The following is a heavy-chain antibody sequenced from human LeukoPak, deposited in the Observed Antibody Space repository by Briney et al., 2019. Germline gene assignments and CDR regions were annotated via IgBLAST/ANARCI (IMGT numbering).Heavy chain of an antibody. J-gene: IGHJ6*02. CDR1: GFIFDDYA. V-gene: IGHV3-9*01. Sequence: GRSLRLSCAASGFIFDDYAMHWVRQAPGKGLEWVSSVSWNSNTIEYADSVKGRFTISRDNAKNSLYLQMNSLRAEDTAVYYCAREGIAAAGRLLYYYYGMDVWGQGTTVTVSS. D-gene: IGHD6-13*01. CDR3: AREGIAAAGRLLYYYYGMDV. CDR2: VSWNSNTI.